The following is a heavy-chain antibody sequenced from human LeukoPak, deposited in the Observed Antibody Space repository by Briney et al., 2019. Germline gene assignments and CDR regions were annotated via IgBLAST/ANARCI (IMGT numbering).Heavy chain of an antibody. CDR1: GYTFTGYY. Sequence: ASVNVSCKASGYTFTGYYMTWVRQAPGHGLECMGWITPNSRVTKYAQKVQGRDTTTRDTAISTAYMELSTLRSDDTAVYHCARGGSRFYDSGGYNSEWGQGTLVTVSS. CDR3: ARGGSRFYDSGGYNSE. J-gene: IGHJ4*02. V-gene: IGHV1-2*02. CDR2: ITPNSRVT. D-gene: IGHD3-22*01.